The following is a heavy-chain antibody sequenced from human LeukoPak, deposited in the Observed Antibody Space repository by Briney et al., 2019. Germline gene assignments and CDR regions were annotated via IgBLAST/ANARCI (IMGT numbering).Heavy chain of an antibody. CDR2: FDPEDGET. CDR1: GYTLTGLS. CDR3: ATPTAYDFWSGYFAFDI. V-gene: IGHV1-24*01. Sequence: ASVKVSCKVSGYTLTGLSMHWVRQAPGKGLEWMGGFDPEDGETIYAQKFQGRVTMTEDTSTDTAYMELSSLRSEDTAVYYCATPTAYDFWSGYFAFDIWGQGTMVTVSS. J-gene: IGHJ3*02. D-gene: IGHD3-3*01.